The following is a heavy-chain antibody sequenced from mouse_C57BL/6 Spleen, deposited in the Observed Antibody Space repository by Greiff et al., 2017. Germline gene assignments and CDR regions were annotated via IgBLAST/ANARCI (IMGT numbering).Heavy chain of an antibody. CDR3: ARGSDYDGY. D-gene: IGHD2-4*01. CDR1: GYTFTDYY. Sequence: EVQLQQSGPELVKPGASVKISCKASGYTFTDYYMNWVKQSHGKSLEWIGDINPNNGGTSYNQKFKGKATLTVAKSSSTAYMELRSLTAEDSAVYYCARGSDYDGYWGQGTTLTVSS. V-gene: IGHV1-26*01. J-gene: IGHJ2*01. CDR2: INPNNGGT.